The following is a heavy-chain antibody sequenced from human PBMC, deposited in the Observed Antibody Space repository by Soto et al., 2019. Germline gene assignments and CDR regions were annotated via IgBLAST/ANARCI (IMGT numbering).Heavy chain of an antibody. CDR2: MSGSGGYT. CDR3: ATFRFCTSTSCYGREGGF. CDR1: GFTCSSYA. D-gene: IGHD2-2*01. V-gene: IGHV3-23*01. J-gene: IGHJ4*02. Sequence: EVQLLESGGGLVHPGGSLRLSCAASGFTCSSYAMSWVRQAPGKGLEWVSTMSGSGGYTYYADSVEGRFAISRDNSKNTLYLQMADLRAEDTAVYYCATFRFCTSTSCYGREGGFWGQGTLVTVSS.